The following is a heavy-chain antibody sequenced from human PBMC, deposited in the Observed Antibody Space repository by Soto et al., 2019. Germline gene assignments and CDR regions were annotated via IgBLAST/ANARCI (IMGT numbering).Heavy chain of an antibody. CDR1: GGSISSGDYY. CDR3: AREDYDSSGKRGYFDY. V-gene: IGHV4-30-4*01. Sequence: PSETLSLTCTVSGGSISSGDYYWSWIRQPPGKGLEWIGYIYYSGSTYYNPSLKSRVTISVDTSKNQFSLKLSSVTAADTAVYYCAREDYDSSGKRGYFDYWGQGTLVTVSS. CDR2: IYYSGST. J-gene: IGHJ4*02. D-gene: IGHD3-22*01.